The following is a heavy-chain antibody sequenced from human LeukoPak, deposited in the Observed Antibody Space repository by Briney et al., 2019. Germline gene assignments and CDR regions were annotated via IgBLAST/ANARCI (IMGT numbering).Heavy chain of an antibody. J-gene: IGHJ4*02. Sequence: GSQRLSCAASGFTFSSYAMSWVRQAPGKGLEWVSAIRGSGGSTYYADSVKGRFTISRDNAKNSLYLQMNSLRAEDTAVYYCARHVGDPSGSSWSAFDYWGQGTLVTVSS. V-gene: IGHV3-23*01. CDR3: ARHVGDPSGSSWSAFDY. CDR1: GFTFSSYA. CDR2: IRGSGGST. D-gene: IGHD6-13*01.